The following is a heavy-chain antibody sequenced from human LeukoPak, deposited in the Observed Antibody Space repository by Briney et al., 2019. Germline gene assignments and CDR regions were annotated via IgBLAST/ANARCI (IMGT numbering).Heavy chain of an antibody. Sequence: GGSLRLSCAGSGFIFSSYWMHWVRQAPGKGLVWVSRINSDGSTTSYADSVKGRFTISRDNAKNTLYLQMNSLRAEDTAVYYCAREAPAGTEGDYWGRGTLVTVSS. CDR2: INSDGSTT. CDR3: AREAPAGTEGDY. V-gene: IGHV3-74*01. J-gene: IGHJ4*02. CDR1: GFIFSSYW. D-gene: IGHD6-13*01.